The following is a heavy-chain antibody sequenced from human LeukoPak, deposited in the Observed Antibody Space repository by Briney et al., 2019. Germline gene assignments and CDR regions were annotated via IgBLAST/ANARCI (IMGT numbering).Heavy chain of an antibody. CDR3: ARETSGSFPY. CDR1: GFTFSSYA. D-gene: IGHD2-15*01. J-gene: IGHJ4*02. V-gene: IGHV3-23*01. CDR2: ITTSGGST. Sequence: GGSLRLSCAASGFTFSSYAMSWVRQAPGEGLEWVSSITTSGGSTYYADSVKGRFTISRDNSKNTLYLQMNNLSAEDTAVYYCARETSGSFPYWGQGTLVTVSS.